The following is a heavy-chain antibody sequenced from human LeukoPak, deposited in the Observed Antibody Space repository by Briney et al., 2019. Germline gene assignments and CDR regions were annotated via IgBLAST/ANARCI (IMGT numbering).Heavy chain of an antibody. J-gene: IGHJ4*02. CDR2: INHSGST. CDR1: DGSFSGYY. Sequence: SETLSLTCAVYDGSFSGYYWSWIRQPPGKGLEWIGEINHSGSTNYNPSLKSRVTISVDTSKNQFSLKLSSVTAADTAVYYCARGGDYYGSGSYLVPYWGQGTLVTVSS. CDR3: ARGGDYYGSGSYLVPY. V-gene: IGHV4-34*01. D-gene: IGHD3-10*01.